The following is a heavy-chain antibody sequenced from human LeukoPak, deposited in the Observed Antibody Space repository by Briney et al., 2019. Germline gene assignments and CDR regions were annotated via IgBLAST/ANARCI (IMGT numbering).Heavy chain of an antibody. CDR2: MNPNSGNT. CDR1: GYTFTSYD. D-gene: IGHD2/OR15-2a*01. CDR3: ARVVIGLAVDY. J-gene: IGHJ4*02. Sequence: ASVKVSCKASGYTFTSYDINWERQATGQGLEWMGWMNPNSGNTGYAQKFQGRVTITRNTSISTAYMELSSLRSEDTAVYYCARVVIGLAVDYWGQGTLVTVSS. V-gene: IGHV1-8*03.